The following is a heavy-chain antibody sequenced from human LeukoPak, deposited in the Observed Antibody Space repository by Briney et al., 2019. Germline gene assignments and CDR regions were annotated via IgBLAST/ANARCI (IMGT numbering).Heavy chain of an antibody. CDR1: GGSISSYY. V-gene: IGHV4-59*08. D-gene: IGHD2/OR15-2a*01. J-gene: IGHJ3*02. CDR2: IYYSGST. Sequence: SETLSLTCTVSGGSISSYYWSWIRQPPGKGLEWIGYIYYSGSTNYNPSLKSLVTISVDTSKNQFSLKLSSVTAADTAVYYCARHAGLLAFDIWGQGTMVTVSS. CDR3: ARHAGLLAFDI.